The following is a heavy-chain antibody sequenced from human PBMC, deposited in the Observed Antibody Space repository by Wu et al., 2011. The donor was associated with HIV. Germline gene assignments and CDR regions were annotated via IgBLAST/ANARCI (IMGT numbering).Heavy chain of an antibody. CDR1: GYTFTNYY. D-gene: IGHD1-1*01. Sequence: QVQLVQSGAEVKKPGASVKVSCKASGYTFTNYYFTWVRQAPGQGLEWMGWISAYNGKTYYAQKLQGRVTMTTDTSTSTAYMELRSLTSDDTAVYYCARRSNWNDARGAFDIWAKGQWSPSLQ. CDR2: ISAYNGKT. CDR3: ARRSNWNDARGAFDI. V-gene: IGHV1-18*01. J-gene: IGHJ3*02.